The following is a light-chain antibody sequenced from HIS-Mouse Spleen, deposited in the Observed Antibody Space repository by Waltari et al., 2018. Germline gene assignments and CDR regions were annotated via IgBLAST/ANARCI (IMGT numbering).Light chain of an antibody. J-gene: IGKJ3*01. Sequence: EIVLTQSPATLSLSPGERATLSCRASQSVSSYLAWYQQKPGQAPRLLIYDASNRATGIPARFSGSGSGTDFTLTISSLEPEYFAFYYCQQRSNWPLFTFGPGTKVDIK. CDR1: QSVSSY. V-gene: IGKV3-11*01. CDR3: QQRSNWPLFT. CDR2: DAS.